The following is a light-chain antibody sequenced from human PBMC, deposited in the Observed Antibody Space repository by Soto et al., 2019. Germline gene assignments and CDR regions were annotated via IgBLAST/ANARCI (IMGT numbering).Light chain of an antibody. CDR3: QHYNNWPLT. CDR2: GAF. Sequence: EIVMTQSPATLSVSPGERATLSCRASQSVSSNLAWYQQKPGQAPRLLIYGAFTRATGIPARFSGSGSGTEFTLTISSLQSEDFAVYYCQHYNNWPLTFGGGSKVEIK. CDR1: QSVSSN. J-gene: IGKJ4*01. V-gene: IGKV3-15*01.